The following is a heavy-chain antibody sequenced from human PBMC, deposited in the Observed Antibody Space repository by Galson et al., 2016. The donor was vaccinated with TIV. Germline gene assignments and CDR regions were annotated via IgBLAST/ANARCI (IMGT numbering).Heavy chain of an antibody. CDR3: ARPSGYHLNSGWLEN. CDR2: VIGVFGIA. CDR1: GLTFSGSA. J-gene: IGHJ4*02. V-gene: IGHV1-69*10. Sequence: SVKVSCKASGLTFSGSAISWVRQAPGQGLEWMGGVIGVFGIANYAQKFQGRVTITSDKSTTTAYMELSSLRSEDTAVYFCARPSGYHLNSGWLENWGQGTLVTVSS. D-gene: IGHD6-19*01.